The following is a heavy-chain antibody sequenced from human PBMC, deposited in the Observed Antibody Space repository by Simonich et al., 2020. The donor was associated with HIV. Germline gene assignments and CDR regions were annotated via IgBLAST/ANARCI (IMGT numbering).Heavy chain of an antibody. CDR2: NIYGGGT. Sequence: QVQLQQWGAGLLKPSEPLSLTCAVYGGYLSHYYWTWIRQPPGKGLGWDGDNIYGGGTNYNPSLKSRGTISLDTSKTHFSRELRSFTAADTALYSCARGTQLPNWGYPPRHWFDSWGQGTLVTVSS. CDR3: ARGTQLPNWGYPPRHWFDS. CDR1: GGYLSHYY. D-gene: IGHD7-27*01. J-gene: IGHJ5*01. V-gene: IGHV4-34*12.